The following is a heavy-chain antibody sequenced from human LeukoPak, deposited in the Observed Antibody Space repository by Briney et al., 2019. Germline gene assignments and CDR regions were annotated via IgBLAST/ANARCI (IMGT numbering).Heavy chain of an antibody. D-gene: IGHD7-27*01. V-gene: IGHV4-39*01. Sequence: SETLSLTCTVSGGSLSSYYWGWIRQPPGKGLEWIGTIFYSGSTYYNPSLKSRVTISVDTSKNQFSLRLSSVTAADTAVYYCARHWADAFDIWGQGTMVTVSS. CDR1: GGSLSSYY. CDR3: ARHWADAFDI. J-gene: IGHJ3*02. CDR2: IFYSGST.